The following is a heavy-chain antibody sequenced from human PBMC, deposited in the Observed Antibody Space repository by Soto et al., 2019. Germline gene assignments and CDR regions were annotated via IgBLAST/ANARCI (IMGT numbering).Heavy chain of an antibody. D-gene: IGHD7-27*01. Sequence: QVQLVESGGGVVQPGRSLRLSCAASGFTFSSYAMHWVRQATGMGLEWVAVISYDGSNKYYADSVKGRFTISRDNSKNTLYLQMNSLRAEDTAVYYCARDRGDGPLDYWGQGTLVTVSS. CDR3: ARDRGDGPLDY. J-gene: IGHJ4*02. CDR1: GFTFSSYA. CDR2: ISYDGSNK. V-gene: IGHV3-30-3*01.